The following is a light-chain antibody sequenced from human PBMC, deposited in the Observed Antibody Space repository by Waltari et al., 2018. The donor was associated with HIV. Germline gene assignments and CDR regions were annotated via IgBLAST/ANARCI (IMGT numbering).Light chain of an antibody. J-gene: IGLJ3*02. V-gene: IGLV1-51*01. CDR3: GTWDNNMSVVV. CDR2: DNN. Sequence: QSVFTQPPSVAPAPRQKVTIPSAASSSNTGRHYISWYQQLPGTTPRLLIFDNNERPSGIPDRFSGSKSGTSATLDITGLQIGDEADYYCGTWDNNMSVVVFGGGTKLTVL. CDR1: SSNTGRHY.